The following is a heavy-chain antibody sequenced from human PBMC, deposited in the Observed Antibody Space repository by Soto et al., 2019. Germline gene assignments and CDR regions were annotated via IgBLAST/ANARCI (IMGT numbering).Heavy chain of an antibody. CDR3: AHTVYDILTGYSMDV. CDR1: GFSLSTSGVG. J-gene: IGHJ6*02. Sequence: QITLKESGPTLVKPTQTRTLTCTFSGFSLSTSGVGVGWIRQPPGKALEWLALIYWDDDKRYSPSLKSRLTITKDTSKNQVVLTMTNMDPVDTATYYCAHTVYDILTGYSMDVWGQGTTVTVSS. V-gene: IGHV2-5*02. D-gene: IGHD3-9*01. CDR2: IYWDDDK.